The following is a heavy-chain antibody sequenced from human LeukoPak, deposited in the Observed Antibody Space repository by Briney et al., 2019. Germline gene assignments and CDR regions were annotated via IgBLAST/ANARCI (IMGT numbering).Heavy chain of an antibody. J-gene: IGHJ4*02. V-gene: IGHV1-2*02. CDR3: AKSQYSFGSGSTRPLFDY. Sequence: ASVKVSCKTSGYIFTDYYIHWVRQARGQGLEWMGWINPSSGGTYFAQKFEARVTLTRDTPINTAYMEMRGLTSDDTAVYYCAKSQYSFGSGSTRPLFDYWGQGTLVTVSS. CDR1: GYIFTDYY. D-gene: IGHD3-10*01. CDR2: INPSSGGT.